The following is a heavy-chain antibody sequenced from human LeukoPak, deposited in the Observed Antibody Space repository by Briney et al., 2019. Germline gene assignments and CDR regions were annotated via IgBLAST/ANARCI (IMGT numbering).Heavy chain of an antibody. Sequence: QAGGSLRLSCAASGFTFSSYGMHWVRQAPGKGLEWVAFIRYDGSNKYYADSVKGRFTISRDNSKNTLYLQMNSLRAEDTAVYYCAKDLLRYFDWSGLDPWGQGTLVTVSS. D-gene: IGHD3-9*01. J-gene: IGHJ5*02. CDR2: IRYDGSNK. V-gene: IGHV3-30*02. CDR1: GFTFSSYG. CDR3: AKDLLRYFDWSGLDP.